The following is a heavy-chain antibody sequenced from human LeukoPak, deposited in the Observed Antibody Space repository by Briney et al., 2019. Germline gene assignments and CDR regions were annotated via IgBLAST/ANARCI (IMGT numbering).Heavy chain of an antibody. V-gene: IGHV3-74*01. Sequence: GGSLRLSCAASGFTFSSYWMHWVRQAPGKGLVWVSRINSDGSSTSYADSVKGRFTISRDNSKNTLSLQMNSLRPEDTAVYFCAKDLYYRTFGCADIWGQGTMVTVSS. CDR1: GFTFSSYW. D-gene: IGHD3-22*01. CDR2: INSDGSST. J-gene: IGHJ3*02. CDR3: AKDLYYRTFGCADI.